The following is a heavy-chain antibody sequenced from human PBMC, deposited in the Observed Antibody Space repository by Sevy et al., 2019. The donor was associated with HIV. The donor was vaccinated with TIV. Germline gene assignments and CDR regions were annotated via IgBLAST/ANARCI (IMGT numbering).Heavy chain of an antibody. J-gene: IGHJ4*02. V-gene: IGHV1-18*01. CDR3: ARTDVTGGAVLFGNAIST. CDR1: GYTFSSFG. Sequence: ASVKVSCKASGYTFSSFGISWVRQAPEQGLEWMGWIRAYNGDTKYAQKFQGRVTMTTDTSTSTANMALRSRRYDDTAVYYWARTDVTGGAVLFGNAISTGGQGTLVTVS. CDR2: IRAYNGDT. D-gene: IGHD2-21*01.